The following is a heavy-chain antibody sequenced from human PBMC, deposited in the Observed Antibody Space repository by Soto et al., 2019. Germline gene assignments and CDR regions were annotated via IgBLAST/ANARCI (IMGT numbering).Heavy chain of an antibody. Sequence: QVLESGGGLVQPGGSLRLSCAASGFTFSCCAMSWVRQAPAKGLEWVSTIHGDGDYTHDTDSVKGRFTISRDNSRNTLYLQMNSLRADDTAVYYCAKNRGAGDYSNWSFAVWGRGTLVTVSS. CDR2: IHGDGDYT. V-gene: IGHV3-23*01. CDR3: AKNRGAGDYSNWSFAV. D-gene: IGHD7-27*01. J-gene: IGHJ2*01. CDR1: GFTFSCCA.